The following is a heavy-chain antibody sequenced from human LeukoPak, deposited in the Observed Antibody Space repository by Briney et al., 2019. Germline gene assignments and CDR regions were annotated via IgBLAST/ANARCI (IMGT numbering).Heavy chain of an antibody. Sequence: GGSLRLSCAASGFTFSSYAMSWVRQAPGKGLEWVSAISGSGGSTYYADSVKGRFTISRDNSKNTLYLQMNSLRAEDTAVYYCAKDPAMMSYDSSGYYYGYWGQGTLVTVSS. CDR3: AKDPAMMSYDSSGYYYGY. CDR1: GFTFSSYA. D-gene: IGHD3-22*01. CDR2: ISGSGGST. V-gene: IGHV3-23*01. J-gene: IGHJ4*02.